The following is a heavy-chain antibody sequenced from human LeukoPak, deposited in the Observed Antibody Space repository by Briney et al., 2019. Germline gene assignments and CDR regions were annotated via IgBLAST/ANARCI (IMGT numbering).Heavy chain of an antibody. CDR3: ASGMAMTGDGPFDF. CDR1: GFTFTNYG. J-gene: IGHJ4*02. CDR2: VSNRDGSA. V-gene: IGHV3-23*01. Sequence: PGGFLRLSCVASGFTFTNYGMDWVRQAPGKGLEWVSGVSNRDGSAYYADSVKGRFSVSRDNSKNTLHLQMNSLRDEDTALYYCASGMAMTGDGPFDFWGQGTRVTVSS. D-gene: IGHD6-19*01.